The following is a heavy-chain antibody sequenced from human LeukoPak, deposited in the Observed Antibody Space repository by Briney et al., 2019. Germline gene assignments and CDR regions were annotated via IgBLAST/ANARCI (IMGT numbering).Heavy chain of an antibody. CDR2: IYYSGST. V-gene: IGHV4-39*07. Sequence: PSETLSLTCTVSGGSISSSSYYWGWIRQPPGKGLEWIGSIYYSGSTYYNPSLKSRVTISVDTSKNQFSLKLSSVTAADTAVYYCARAVTTRWGGYYFDYWGQGTLVTVSS. D-gene: IGHD4-17*01. CDR3: ARAVTTRWGGYYFDY. CDR1: GGSISSSSYY. J-gene: IGHJ4*02.